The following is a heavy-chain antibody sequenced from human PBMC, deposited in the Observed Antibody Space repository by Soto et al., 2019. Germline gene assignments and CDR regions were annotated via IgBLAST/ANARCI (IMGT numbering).Heavy chain of an antibody. Sequence: GASVKVSCKSCGGTFSSYAISWLRQAPGQGLEWMGGIIPIFGTANYAQKFQGRVTITADESTSTAYMELSSLRSEDTAVYYCARDPYDILTGYDYYYYGMDVWGQGTTVTVSS. D-gene: IGHD3-9*01. J-gene: IGHJ6*02. V-gene: IGHV1-69*13. CDR3: ARDPYDILTGYDYYYYGMDV. CDR1: GGTFSSYA. CDR2: IIPIFGTA.